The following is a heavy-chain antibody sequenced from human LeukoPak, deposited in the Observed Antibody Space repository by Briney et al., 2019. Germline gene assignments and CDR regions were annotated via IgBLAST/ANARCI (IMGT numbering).Heavy chain of an antibody. V-gene: IGHV1-18*01. D-gene: IGHD4-23*01. Sequence: ASVKVSCKASGYTFTSYGISWVRQAPGQGLEWMGWISAYNDNTNYAQKLQGRVTMTTDTSTSTAYMELRSLRSDDTAVYYCARLPDYGGNSGALDYWGQGTLVTVSS. J-gene: IGHJ4*02. CDR3: ARLPDYGGNSGALDY. CDR2: ISAYNDNT. CDR1: GYTFTSYG.